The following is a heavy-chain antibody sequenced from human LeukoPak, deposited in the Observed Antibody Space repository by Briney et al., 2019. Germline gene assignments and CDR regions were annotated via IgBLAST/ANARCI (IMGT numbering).Heavy chain of an antibody. D-gene: IGHD6-19*01. CDR1: GFTFSSYG. V-gene: IGHV3-30*18. J-gene: IGHJ6*02. Sequence: PGRSLRLSCAASGFTFSSYGMHWVRQAPGKWLEWVAVISYDGSNKYYADSVKGRFTISRDNSKNTLYLQMNSLRAEDTAVYYCAKDNIAVAGTDYYYYGMDVWGQGTTVTVSS. CDR3: AKDNIAVAGTDYYYYGMDV. CDR2: ISYDGSNK.